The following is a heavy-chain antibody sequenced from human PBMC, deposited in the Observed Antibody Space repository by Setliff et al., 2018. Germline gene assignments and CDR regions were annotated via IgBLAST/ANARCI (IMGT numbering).Heavy chain of an antibody. CDR3: AKDPNGDYVGAFDS. V-gene: IGHV3-11*01. J-gene: IGHJ5*01. D-gene: IGHD4-17*01. Sequence: GGSLRLFCAASGFPFSDFYMNWIRQAPGKALEWVSYISTSGNTIDYADSVKGRFTVSRDNSKNTLYLQMNSLSVEDTGIYYCAKDPNGDYVGAFDSWSQGALVTVSS. CDR2: ISTSGNTI. CDR1: GFPFSDFY.